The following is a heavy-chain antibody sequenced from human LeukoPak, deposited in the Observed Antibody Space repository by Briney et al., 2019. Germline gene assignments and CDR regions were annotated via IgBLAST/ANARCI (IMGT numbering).Heavy chain of an antibody. Sequence: SVKVSCKASGFTFSTSAVQWVRQARGQRLEWIGWIIVGSGTTNYAQSLQGRLTITRDMSTSTAYMELSRLRSDDTAVYYCARGEITIFGVVPPPDYWGQGTLVTVSS. J-gene: IGHJ4*02. V-gene: IGHV1-58*01. CDR3: ARGEITIFGVVPPPDY. CDR2: IIVGSGTT. D-gene: IGHD3-3*01. CDR1: GFTFSTSA.